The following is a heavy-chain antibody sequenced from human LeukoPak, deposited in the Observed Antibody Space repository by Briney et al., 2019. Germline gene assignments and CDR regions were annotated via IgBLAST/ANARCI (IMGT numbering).Heavy chain of an antibody. D-gene: IGHD3-16*01. CDR1: GDSVSSNTAA. Sequence: SQTLPLTCAISGDSVSSNTAAWNWIRQSSSRGLEWLGRTFYRSKWNNEYGLSVKSRITINPDTSMNQFSLQLNSVTPEDTAVYYCVRGGGNFDYWGQGTLVTVSS. CDR3: VRGGGNFDY. CDR2: TFYRSKWNN. V-gene: IGHV6-1*01. J-gene: IGHJ4*02.